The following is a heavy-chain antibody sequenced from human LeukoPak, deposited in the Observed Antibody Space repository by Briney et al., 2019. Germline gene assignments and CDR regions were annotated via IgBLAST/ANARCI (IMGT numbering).Heavy chain of an antibody. CDR3: ARRSSSWSLGNWFDP. Sequence: SETLSLTCTVSGYSISSGYYWGWIRQPPGKGLEWIGSIYHSGSTYYNPSLKSRVTISVDTSKNQFSLKLSSVTAADTAVYYCARRSSSWSLGNWFDPWGQGTLVTVSS. V-gene: IGHV4-38-2*02. D-gene: IGHD6-13*01. CDR2: IYHSGST. CDR1: GYSISSGYY. J-gene: IGHJ5*02.